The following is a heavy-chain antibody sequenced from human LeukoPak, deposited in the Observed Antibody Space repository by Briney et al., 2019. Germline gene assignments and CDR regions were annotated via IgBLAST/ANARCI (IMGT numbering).Heavy chain of an antibody. J-gene: IGHJ4*02. D-gene: IGHD5-18*01. V-gene: IGHV4-59*08. CDR2: IFYNGST. CDR1: GGSIRSYY. Sequence: SETLSLTCTVSGGSIRSYYWSWIRQPPGEGLEWVGYIFYNGSTNYNPSLKSRVTISVDTSKNQFSLTLSSVTAADTAVYYCAGGERGYSYGPLDFWGQGTLVTVSS. CDR3: AGGERGYSYGPLDF.